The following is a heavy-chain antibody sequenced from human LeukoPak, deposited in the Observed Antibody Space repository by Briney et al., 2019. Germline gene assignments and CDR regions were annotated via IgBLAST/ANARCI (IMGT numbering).Heavy chain of an antibody. Sequence: SGTLSLTCTVSGDSINSLDLWSWVRQPPGKGLEWIGEMYLSGTTHSNPSVKSRVTISIDKSKNQLFLNLSSVTAADTAVYYCAGLVGRYSSGLYYYYFDYWGQGTLVTVSS. CDR2: MYLSGTT. CDR3: AGLVGRYSSGLYYYYFDY. V-gene: IGHV4-4*02. D-gene: IGHD3-22*01. J-gene: IGHJ4*02. CDR1: GDSINSLDL.